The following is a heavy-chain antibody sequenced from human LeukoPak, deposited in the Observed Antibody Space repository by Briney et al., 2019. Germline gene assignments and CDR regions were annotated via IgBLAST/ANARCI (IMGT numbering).Heavy chain of an antibody. V-gene: IGHV4-39*01. CDR2: IYYSGST. Sequence: SETLSLTCTVSGGSISSSSYYWGWIRQPPGKGLEWIGSIYYSGSTYYNPSLKSRVTISVDTSKNQFSLKLSSVTAADTAVYYCARVSSSWLGGYYYYMDVWGKGTTVTISS. CDR3: ARVSSSWLGGYYYYMDV. CDR1: GGSISSSSYY. J-gene: IGHJ6*03. D-gene: IGHD6-13*01.